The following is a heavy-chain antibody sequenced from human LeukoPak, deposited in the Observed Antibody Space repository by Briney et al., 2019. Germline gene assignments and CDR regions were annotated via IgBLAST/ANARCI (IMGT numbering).Heavy chain of an antibody. CDR1: GYTFTSYG. D-gene: IGHD2-2*01. CDR2: ISAYNGNT. CDR3: ARGLDYCSSTSCYSDYMDV. Sequence: ASVKVSCKASGYTFTSYGISWVRQAPGQGLEWMGWISAYNGNTNYAQKLQGRVTMTTDTSTSTAYMELRSLRSDDTAVYYCARGLDYCSSTSCYSDYMDVWGKGTTVTVSS. V-gene: IGHV1-18*01. J-gene: IGHJ6*03.